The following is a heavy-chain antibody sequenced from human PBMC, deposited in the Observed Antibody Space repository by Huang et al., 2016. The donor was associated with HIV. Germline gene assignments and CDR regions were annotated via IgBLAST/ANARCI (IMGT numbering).Heavy chain of an antibody. CDR3: ARQGVGDFVVEPTGLGAFDI. J-gene: IGHJ3*02. Sequence: EVQLVQSGAVVKKPGESLKISCKGSGYTFNGYWIGWVRQMPGKGLEWMGIIYPGDADTTYSPSFQGQVTISADKSSSTAYLQWSGLKASDTAMYYCARQGVGDFVVEPTGLGAFDIWGQGTMVTVSS. D-gene: IGHD2-2*01. V-gene: IGHV5-51*01. CDR2: IYPGDADT. CDR1: GYTFNGYW.